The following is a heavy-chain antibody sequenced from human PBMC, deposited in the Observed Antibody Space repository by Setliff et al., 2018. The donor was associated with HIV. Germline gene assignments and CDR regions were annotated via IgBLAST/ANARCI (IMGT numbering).Heavy chain of an antibody. Sequence: GGSLRLSCAASGSTFSNSWMSWVRQAPGKGLEWVANIKQDGSEKFYVDSVKGRFTISKDNAKSSLYLQMNSLRAEDTAVYYCAKVVMGAVDYWGQGTLVTVSS. CDR2: IKQDGSEK. J-gene: IGHJ4*02. CDR1: GSTFSNSW. V-gene: IGHV3-7*05. CDR3: AKVVMGAVDY. D-gene: IGHD1-26*01.